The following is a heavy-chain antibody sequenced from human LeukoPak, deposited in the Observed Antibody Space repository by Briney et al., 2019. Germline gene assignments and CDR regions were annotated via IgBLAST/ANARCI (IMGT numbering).Heavy chain of an antibody. CDR1: GFTFSNFD. J-gene: IGHJ4*02. CDR2: ISSSPSTM. V-gene: IGHV3-48*02. D-gene: IGHD1-26*01. CDR3: ARDLISGHYTFDY. Sequence: GGSLRLSCVASGFTFSNFDMNWVRQAPGKGLEWVSYISSSPSTMFFADSVKGRFTISRDNAKNSLYLQMNSLRDEDTAVYYCARDLISGHYTFDYWGQGTLVTVSS.